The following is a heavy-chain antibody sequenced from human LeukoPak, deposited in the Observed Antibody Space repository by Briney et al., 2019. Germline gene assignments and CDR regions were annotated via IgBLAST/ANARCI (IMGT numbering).Heavy chain of an antibody. V-gene: IGHV1-24*01. CDR3: ATVLTMVRGVERRAFDI. CDR2: FDPEDGET. D-gene: IGHD3-10*01. J-gene: IGHJ3*02. Sequence: ASVKVSCKVSGYTLTELSMHWVRQAPGKGLEWMGGFDPEDGETIYAQKFQGRVTMTEDTSTDTAYMELSSLRSEDTAVYYCATVLTMVRGVERRAFDIWGQGTMVIVSS. CDR1: GYTLTELS.